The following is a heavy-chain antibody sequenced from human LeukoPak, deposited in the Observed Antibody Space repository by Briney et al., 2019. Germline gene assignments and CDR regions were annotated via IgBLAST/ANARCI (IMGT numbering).Heavy chain of an antibody. CDR2: ISSSGSTI. V-gene: IGHV3-48*03. D-gene: IGHD3-10*01. CDR1: GFTFSTYD. Sequence: GGSLRLSCAVSGFTFSTYDMNWVRQAPGKGLEWVSYISSSGSTIYYADSVKGRFTISRDNAKNSLYLQMNSLRAEDTAVYYCARDLGLWFGSIGGAFDIWGQGTMVTVSS. CDR3: ARDLGLWFGSIGGAFDI. J-gene: IGHJ3*02.